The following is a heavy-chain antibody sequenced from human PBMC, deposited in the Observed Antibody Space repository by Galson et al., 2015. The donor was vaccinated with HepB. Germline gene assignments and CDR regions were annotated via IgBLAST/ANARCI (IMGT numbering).Heavy chain of an antibody. D-gene: IGHD1-7*01. V-gene: IGHV3-53*01. Sequence: SLRLSCAASGFTVSNNYMAWVRQAPETGLEWVSLIYSDGTTRYAGSVKGRCTISRDNSKNMLYLQMNSLRAEDTAIYYCTGLRGSTPGGFWGQGTLVTVSS. CDR1: GFTVSNNY. CDR3: TGLRGSTPGGF. CDR2: IYSDGTT. J-gene: IGHJ4*02.